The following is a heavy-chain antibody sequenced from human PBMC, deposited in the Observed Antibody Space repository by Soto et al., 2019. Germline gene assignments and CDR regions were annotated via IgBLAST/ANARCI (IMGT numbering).Heavy chain of an antibody. CDR1: GGSISSGGYY. CDR2: IYYSGST. J-gene: IGHJ5*02. V-gene: IGHV4-31*03. Sequence: SETLSLTCTVSGGSISSGGYYWSWIRQHPGKGLEWIGYIYYSGSTYYNPSLKSRVTISVDTSKNQFSLKLSSVTAADTAVYYCARAYRGYYDSRGGGWFDPWGQGTLVTVSS. CDR3: ARAYRGYYDSRGGGWFDP. D-gene: IGHD3-22*01.